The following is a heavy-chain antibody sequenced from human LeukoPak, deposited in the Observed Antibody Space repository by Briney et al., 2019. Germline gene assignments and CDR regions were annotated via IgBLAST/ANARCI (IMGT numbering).Heavy chain of an antibody. J-gene: IGHJ4*02. CDR3: ARIPLYFLEPFDY. Sequence: SETLSLTCAVYGGSVSGYYWSWIRQPPGKGLEWIGEISHRGRTHYSPSLKGRVTMSVDTSKNQFALEVDSVTAADTAVYYCARIPLYFLEPFDYWGQGILVTVSS. CDR1: GGSVSGYY. CDR2: ISHRGRT. V-gene: IGHV4-34*01. D-gene: IGHD3-3*01.